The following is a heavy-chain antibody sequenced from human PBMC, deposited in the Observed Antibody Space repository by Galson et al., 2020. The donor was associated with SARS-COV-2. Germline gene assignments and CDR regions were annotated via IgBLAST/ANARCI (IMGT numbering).Heavy chain of an antibody. Sequence: SETLSLTCTVSGGSISSYYWSWIRQPPGKGLEWIGYIYYSGSTNYNPSLKSRVTISVDTSKNQFSLKLSSVIAADTAVYYCARSLTGYSKQFDYWGQGTLVTVSS. D-gene: IGHD3-9*01. J-gene: IGHJ4*02. CDR2: IYYSGST. CDR1: GGSISSYY. CDR3: ARSLTGYSKQFDY. V-gene: IGHV4-59*01.